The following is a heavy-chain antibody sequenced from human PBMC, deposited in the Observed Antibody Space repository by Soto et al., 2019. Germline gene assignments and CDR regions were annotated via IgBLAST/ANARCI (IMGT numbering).Heavy chain of an antibody. D-gene: IGHD6-19*01. Sequence: VLLQESGPGLLRPSETLSLTCTVSDDSFRGAEYYWSWIRQPLGKGPEWIGYTYYNGDTKYNPALRSRVTMSEATSKNQFSLRLSSVTAADTAVYFCARGPAYIDGWRTFALWGRGILVTVSS. CDR3: ARGPAYIDGWRTFAL. CDR1: DDSFRGAEYY. CDR2: TYYNGDT. J-gene: IGHJ4*02. V-gene: IGHV4-61*08.